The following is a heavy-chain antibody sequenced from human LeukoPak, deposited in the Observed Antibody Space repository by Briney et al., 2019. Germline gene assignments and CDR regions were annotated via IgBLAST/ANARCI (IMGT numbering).Heavy chain of an antibody. J-gene: IGHJ4*02. V-gene: IGHV5-51*01. D-gene: IGHD3-3*01. Sequence: GESLKISCKGSGYSFTSYWIAWVRQMPGKGLEWMGIIYPRDPETRYSPSFQGQVTISADKSISTAYLQWSSLKASDTAMYYCARLNDFWSGYLKYYFDYWGLGTLVTVSS. CDR1: GYSFTSYW. CDR2: IYPRDPET. CDR3: ARLNDFWSGYLKYYFDY.